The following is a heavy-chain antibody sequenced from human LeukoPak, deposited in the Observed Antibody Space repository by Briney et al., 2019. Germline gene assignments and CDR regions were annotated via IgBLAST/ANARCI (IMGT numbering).Heavy chain of an antibody. J-gene: IGHJ4*02. Sequence: GSLSLSCTASGFPFSSYSMNWVRQAPGKGLEWVSAISGSGGSTYYADSVKGRFTISRDNSKNTLYLQMNSLRAEDTAVYYCALEVVTADHDYWGQGTLVTVSS. D-gene: IGHD2-21*02. CDR3: ALEVVTADHDY. CDR1: GFPFSSYS. V-gene: IGHV3-23*01. CDR2: ISGSGGST.